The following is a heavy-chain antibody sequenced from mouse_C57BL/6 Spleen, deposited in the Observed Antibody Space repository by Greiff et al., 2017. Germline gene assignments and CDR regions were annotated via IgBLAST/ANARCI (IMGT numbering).Heavy chain of an antibody. V-gene: IGHV5-4*01. CDR1: GFTFSSYA. Sequence: EVQLVESGGGLVKPGGSLKLSCAASGFTFSSYAMSWVRQTPEKRLEWVATISDGGSYTYYPDNVKGRFTISSDNAKNNLYLQMSHLKSEDTAMYYCARDNSNYGDYAMDYWGQGTSVTVSS. J-gene: IGHJ4*01. CDR3: ARDNSNYGDYAMDY. D-gene: IGHD2-5*01. CDR2: ISDGGSYT.